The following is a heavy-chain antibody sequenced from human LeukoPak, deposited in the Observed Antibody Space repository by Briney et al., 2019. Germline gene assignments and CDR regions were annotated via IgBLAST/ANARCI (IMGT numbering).Heavy chain of an antibody. D-gene: IGHD5-12*01. CDR2: IIGSGGTT. Sequence: GGSLRLSCAASGFTFSSYAMSWVRQAPGKGLEWVSLIIGSGGTTYFADSVKGRFTISRDNSKNALYLQMNSLRAEDTAVYYCAKEAGYSGYDYPDYWGQGTLVPVSS. J-gene: IGHJ4*02. CDR1: GFTFSSYA. CDR3: AKEAGYSGYDYPDY. V-gene: IGHV3-23*01.